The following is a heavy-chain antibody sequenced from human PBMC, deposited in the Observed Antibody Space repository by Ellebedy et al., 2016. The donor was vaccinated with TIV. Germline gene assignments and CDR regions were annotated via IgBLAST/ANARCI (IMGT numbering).Heavy chain of an antibody. D-gene: IGHD6-13*01. V-gene: IGHV3-30-3*01. CDR1: GITFNSYA. Sequence: GESLKISCAASGITFNSYAIHWVRQAPGKGLEWVAVVSYDGSNKYYAASVKGRFTISRDNSKNTLYLQMNSLSAEDTAVYYCARDLKKRAAAGTELDYWGQGTLVTVSS. CDR3: ARDLKKRAAAGTELDY. J-gene: IGHJ4*02. CDR2: VSYDGSNK.